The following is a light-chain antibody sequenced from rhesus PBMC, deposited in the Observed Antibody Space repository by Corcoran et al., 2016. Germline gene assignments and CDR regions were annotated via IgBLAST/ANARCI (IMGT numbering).Light chain of an antibody. J-gene: IGKJ1*01. CDR3: QHGYGTPWT. CDR2: KAS. V-gene: IGKV1-74*01. Sequence: DIQMTQSPSSLSASVGDRVTITCRASENVNNYLNWYQQKPGKAPKILIYKASTLQSGVTSRFSGSGSGTDYTFTISSLQPEDVATYYCQHGYGTPWTFGQGTKVEIK. CDR1: ENVNNY.